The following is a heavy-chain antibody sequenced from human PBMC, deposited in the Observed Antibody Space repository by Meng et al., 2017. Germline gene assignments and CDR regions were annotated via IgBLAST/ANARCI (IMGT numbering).Heavy chain of an antibody. Sequence: GESPMIPCASPGFTVSSYEMNWVRQAPGKGLEWVSYISSSCSTIYYADSVKGRFTISRDNAKNSLYLQMNSMRAEDTAVYYCASKYYESRRSRAFDIWGQGTMVTVSS. CDR3: ASKYYESRRSRAFDI. CDR1: GFTVSSYE. D-gene: IGHD3-22*01. V-gene: IGHV3-48*03. CDR2: ISSSCSTI. J-gene: IGHJ3*02.